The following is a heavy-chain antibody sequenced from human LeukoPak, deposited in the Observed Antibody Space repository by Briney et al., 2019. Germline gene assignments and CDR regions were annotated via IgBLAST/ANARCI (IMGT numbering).Heavy chain of an antibody. V-gene: IGHV5-51*01. CDR3: ARVYDSSGCSNDAFDI. D-gene: IGHD3-22*01. CDR2: IYPGDSDT. Sequence: GESLKISCKGSGYSFTSYWIGWVRQMPGKGLEWMGIIYPGDSDTRYSPSFQGQVTISADKSISTAYLQWSSLKASDTAMYYCARVYDSSGCSNDAFDIWGQGTMVTVSS. J-gene: IGHJ3*02. CDR1: GYSFTSYW.